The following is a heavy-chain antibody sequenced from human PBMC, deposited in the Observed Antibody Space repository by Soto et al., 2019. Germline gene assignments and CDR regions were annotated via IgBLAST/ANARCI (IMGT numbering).Heavy chain of an antibody. CDR1: GGSFSGYY. J-gene: IGHJ1*01. Sequence: SETLSLTCAVYGGSFSGYYWSWIRQPPGKGLEWIGEINHSGSTNYNPSLKSRVTISVDTSKNQFSLKLSSVTAADTAVYYCGRDSLGSGWYAEYFQHWGQGTLVTVSS. D-gene: IGHD6-19*01. CDR3: GRDSLGSGWYAEYFQH. V-gene: IGHV4-34*01. CDR2: INHSGST.